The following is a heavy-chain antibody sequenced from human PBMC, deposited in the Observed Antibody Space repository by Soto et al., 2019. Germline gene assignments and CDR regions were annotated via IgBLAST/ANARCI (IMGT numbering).Heavy chain of an antibody. D-gene: IGHD6-19*01. CDR2: IYSGGST. J-gene: IGHJ3*02. CDR1: GFTVSSNY. V-gene: IGHV3-66*04. CDR3: AGQWLVRGAAAFDI. Sequence: GGSLRLSCAASGFTVSSNYMSWVRQAPGKGLEWVSVIYSGGSTYYADSVKGRFTISRDNSKNTLYLQMNSLRAEDTAVYYCAGQWLVRGAAAFDIWGQGTMVTVSS.